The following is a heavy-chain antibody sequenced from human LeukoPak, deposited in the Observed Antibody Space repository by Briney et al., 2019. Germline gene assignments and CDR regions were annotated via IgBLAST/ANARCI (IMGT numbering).Heavy chain of an antibody. CDR1: GYTFTSYN. D-gene: IGHD6-19*01. Sequence: ASVKVSCKASGYTFTSYNINWVRQAPGQGLEWMAWMNPSSGYTGYAQKFQGRVTMTRNTSTSTAYMELSSLTSEDTAVYYCARGTSIEVAGYWGQGTLVTVSS. V-gene: IGHV1-8*01. CDR3: ARGTSIEVAGY. CDR2: MNPSSGYT. J-gene: IGHJ4*02.